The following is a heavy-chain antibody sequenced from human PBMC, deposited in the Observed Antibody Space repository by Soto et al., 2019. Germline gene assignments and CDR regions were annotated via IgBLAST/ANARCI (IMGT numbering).Heavy chain of an antibody. J-gene: IGHJ1*01. CDR2: IIPIFGTA. D-gene: IGHD1-26*01. CDR3: ARGGWELLYYFQH. Sequence: QVQLVQSGAEVKKPGSSVKVSCKASGGTLSSYAISWVRPSPGQGLEWMGGIIPIFGTANYAQKFQGRVTITADESTSTAYMELSSLRSEDTAVYYCARGGWELLYYFQHWGQGTLVTVSS. V-gene: IGHV1-69*01. CDR1: GGTLSSYA.